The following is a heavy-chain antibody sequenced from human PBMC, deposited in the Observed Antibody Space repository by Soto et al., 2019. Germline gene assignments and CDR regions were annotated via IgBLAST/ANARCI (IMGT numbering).Heavy chain of an antibody. Sequence: HPGGSLRLSCAASGFTFDDYAMHWVRQAPGKGLEWVSGISWNSGSIGYADSVKGRFTISRDNAKNSLYLQMDSLRAEDTALYYCAKDIYGYSYGLPGYWGQGTLVTSPQ. CDR2: ISWNSGSI. J-gene: IGHJ4*02. CDR1: GFTFDDYA. V-gene: IGHV3-9*01. D-gene: IGHD5-18*01. CDR3: AKDIYGYSYGLPGY.